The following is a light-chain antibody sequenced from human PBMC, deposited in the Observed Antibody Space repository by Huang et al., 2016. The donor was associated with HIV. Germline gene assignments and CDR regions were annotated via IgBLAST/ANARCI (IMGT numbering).Light chain of an antibody. V-gene: IGKV3-11*01. J-gene: IGKJ4*01. Sequence: EIVLTQSPATLSLSPGERATLSCRASQSVSSYLAWYQQKPGQATRLLIDDASNRATGIPARFSGSVSGTDFTLTISSLEPEDFAVYYCQQRSNWAPITFGGGTKVEIK. CDR1: QSVSSY. CDR3: QQRSNWAPIT. CDR2: DAS.